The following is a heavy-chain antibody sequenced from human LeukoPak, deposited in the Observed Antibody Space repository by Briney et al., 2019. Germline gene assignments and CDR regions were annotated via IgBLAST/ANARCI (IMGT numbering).Heavy chain of an antibody. Sequence: GGSLRLSCAASGFTLSSYSMNWVRQAPGKGLEWVSSISSSSSSYIYYADSVKGRFTISRDNAKNSLYLQMNGLRAEDTAVYYCARVLHSSGWYSDWYFDLWGRGTLVTVSS. V-gene: IGHV3-21*01. CDR2: ISSSSSSYI. J-gene: IGHJ2*01. CDR1: GFTLSSYS. CDR3: ARVLHSSGWYSDWYFDL. D-gene: IGHD6-19*01.